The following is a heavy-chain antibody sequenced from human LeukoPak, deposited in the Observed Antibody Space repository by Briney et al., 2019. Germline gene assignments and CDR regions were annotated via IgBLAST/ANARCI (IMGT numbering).Heavy chain of an antibody. CDR1: GFTFSSYG. Sequence: GGSLRLSCAASGFTFSSYGMHWVRQAPGKGLEWVAFIRYDGSNKYYADSVKGRFTISRDNSKNTLYLQMNSLRAEDTAVYYCAKDRYFDWLYGTSDFDYWGQGTLVTVSS. CDR2: IRYDGSNK. CDR3: AKDRYFDWLYGTSDFDY. V-gene: IGHV3-30*02. D-gene: IGHD3-9*01. J-gene: IGHJ4*02.